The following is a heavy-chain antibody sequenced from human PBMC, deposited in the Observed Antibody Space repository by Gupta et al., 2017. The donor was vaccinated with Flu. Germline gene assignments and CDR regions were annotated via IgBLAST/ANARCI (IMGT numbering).Heavy chain of an antibody. V-gene: IGHV4-34*01. D-gene: IGHD2-2*02. Sequence: QVQLQQWGAGLLKPSETLALSCAVYGGSFSGYYWSCIREPPGKGLEWIGEINHSGSTNYNPSLKSRVTISVDTSKNQFSLKLSSVTAADTAVYYCARAPRQLLYNWYYYYYGMDVWGQGTTVTVSS. CDR2: INHSGST. CDR1: GGSFSGYY. CDR3: ARAPRQLLYNWYYYYYGMDV. J-gene: IGHJ6*02.